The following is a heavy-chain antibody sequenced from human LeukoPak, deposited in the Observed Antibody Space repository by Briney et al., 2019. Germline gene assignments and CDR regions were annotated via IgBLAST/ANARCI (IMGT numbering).Heavy chain of an antibody. D-gene: IGHD3-9*01. Sequence: ETLSLTCPVYGGSFSGYYWSWIRQPPGKGLEWIGEINHSGSTNYNPSLKSRVTISVDTSKNQFSLKLSSVTAADTAVYYCARGDYDILTNWFDPWGQGTLVTVSS. J-gene: IGHJ5*02. CDR1: GGSFSGYY. CDR2: INHSGST. V-gene: IGHV4-34*01. CDR3: ARGDYDILTNWFDP.